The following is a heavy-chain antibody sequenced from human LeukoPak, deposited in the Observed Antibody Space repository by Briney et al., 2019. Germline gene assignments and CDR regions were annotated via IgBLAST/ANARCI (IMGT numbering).Heavy chain of an antibody. CDR1: GFAFSSYA. Sequence: GGSLRLSCAASGFAFSSYAMNWVRQAPGKGLEWVSFITTSSETIYYADSMKGRFTISRDNAENSLYLQMSSLRAEDTAVYYCVRGRVGGSFDFWGQGTLVTVSP. CDR2: ITTSSETI. CDR3: VRGRVGGSFDF. D-gene: IGHD1-26*01. V-gene: IGHV3-48*01. J-gene: IGHJ4*02.